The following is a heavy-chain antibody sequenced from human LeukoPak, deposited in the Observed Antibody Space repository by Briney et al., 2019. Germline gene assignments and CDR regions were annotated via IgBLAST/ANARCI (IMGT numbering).Heavy chain of an antibody. Sequence: PGGSLRLSCAASGFTFSSYGMHWVRQAPGKGLEWVAVIWYDGSNKYYADSVKGRFTISRDNSKNTLHLQMNSLRAEDTAVYYCARDQPVRGVPDYWGQGTLVTVSS. V-gene: IGHV3-33*01. J-gene: IGHJ4*02. D-gene: IGHD3-10*01. CDR3: ARDQPVRGVPDY. CDR2: IWYDGSNK. CDR1: GFTFSSYG.